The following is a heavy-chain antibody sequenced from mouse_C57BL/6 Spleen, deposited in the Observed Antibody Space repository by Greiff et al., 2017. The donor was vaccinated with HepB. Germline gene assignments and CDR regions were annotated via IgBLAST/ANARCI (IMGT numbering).Heavy chain of an antibody. Sequence: VQLQQPGAELVRPGSSVKLSCKASGYTFTSYWMHWVKQGPIQGLEWIGNIDPSDSETHYNQKFKDKATLTVDKSSSTAYMQLSSLTSEDSAVYYCARGGYFDYWGQGTTLTVSS. CDR2: IDPSDSET. CDR3: ARGGYFDY. V-gene: IGHV1-52*01. CDR1: GYTFTSYW. J-gene: IGHJ2*01.